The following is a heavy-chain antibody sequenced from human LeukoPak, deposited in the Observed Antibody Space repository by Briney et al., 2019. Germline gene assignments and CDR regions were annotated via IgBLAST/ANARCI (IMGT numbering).Heavy chain of an antibody. J-gene: IGHJ4*02. Sequence: GGSMRLSCAASGFIFTDYWMHWVRQGPGKELVWVARISGDGRGTTYADSVKGRFTISRDNAKNTLYQEMNSLRVEDTAVYYCARDASWPTVSTPGDDFDYWGQGTLVTVSS. D-gene: IGHD3-16*01. CDR1: GFIFTDYW. V-gene: IGHV3-74*01. CDR2: ISGDGRGT. CDR3: ARDASWPTVSTPGDDFDY.